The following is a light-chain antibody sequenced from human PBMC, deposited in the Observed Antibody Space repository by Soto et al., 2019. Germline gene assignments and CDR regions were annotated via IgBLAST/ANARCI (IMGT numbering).Light chain of an antibody. CDR3: QQSYSTPQT. Sequence: DIQMTQSPSSLSASVGDRVTITCRASQSISSYLNWYQQNPGKAPKLLIYAASSLQSGLPSRFSGSGSGTDFTLTISSLQPEDFATYYCQQSYSTPQTFGQGTKLEIK. CDR1: QSISSY. CDR2: AAS. J-gene: IGKJ2*01. V-gene: IGKV1-39*01.